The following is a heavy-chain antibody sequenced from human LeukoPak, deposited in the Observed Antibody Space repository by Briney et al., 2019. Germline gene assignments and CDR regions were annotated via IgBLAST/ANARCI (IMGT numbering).Heavy chain of an antibody. Sequence: GGSLRLSCAASGFTFSSYWMHWVRQAPGTGLVWVSLIISDGSSTSYADSVKGRFTISRDNAKNTLYLQMNSLRAEDTAVYYCARDTGYSINYWGQGTLVTVSS. V-gene: IGHV3-74*01. D-gene: IGHD6-13*01. J-gene: IGHJ4*02. CDR1: GFTFSSYW. CDR3: ARDTGYSINY. CDR2: IISDGSST.